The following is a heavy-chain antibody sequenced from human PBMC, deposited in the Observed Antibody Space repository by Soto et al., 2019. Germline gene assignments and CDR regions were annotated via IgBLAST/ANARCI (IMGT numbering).Heavy chain of an antibody. CDR3: AKAPFRRPYYFYGMDV. CDR1: GFTFSDFG. J-gene: IGHJ6*02. V-gene: IGHV3-30*18. Sequence: LRLSCVASGFTFSDFGMHWVRQGPGKGLEWLAVISEDAETDFHADSVKGRFTVSRDNFKETLYLQMNSLTTDDSGVYFCAKAPFRRPYYFYGMDVWGQGTTVTVSS. CDR2: ISEDAETD. D-gene: IGHD3-10*01.